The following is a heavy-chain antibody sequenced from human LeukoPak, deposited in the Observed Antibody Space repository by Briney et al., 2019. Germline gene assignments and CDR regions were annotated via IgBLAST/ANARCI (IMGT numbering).Heavy chain of an antibody. Sequence: SETLSLTCTVSGGSISSSSYYWGWIRQPPGKGLEWIGSIFYSGSTFYNPSLKSRVTMSVDTSKNQFSLQLNSVTPEDTAVYYCARKVTLGAFDIWGQGTMVFVSS. J-gene: IGHJ3*02. CDR1: GGSISSSSYY. D-gene: IGHD7-27*01. CDR2: IFYSGST. CDR3: ARKVTLGAFDI. V-gene: IGHV4-39*01.